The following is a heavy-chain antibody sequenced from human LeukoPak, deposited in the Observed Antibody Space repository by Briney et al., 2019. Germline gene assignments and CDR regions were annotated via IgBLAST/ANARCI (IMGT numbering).Heavy chain of an antibody. J-gene: IGHJ4*02. CDR1: GFTVSSNY. V-gene: IGHV3-33*06. Sequence: GGSLRLSCAASGFTVSSNYMTWVRQAPGKGLEWVAVIWYDGSNKYYADSVKGRFTISRDNSKNTLYLQMNSLRAEDTAVYYCAKDPRWDTNYYFDYWGQGTLVTVSS. D-gene: IGHD1-26*01. CDR2: IWYDGSNK. CDR3: AKDPRWDTNYYFDY.